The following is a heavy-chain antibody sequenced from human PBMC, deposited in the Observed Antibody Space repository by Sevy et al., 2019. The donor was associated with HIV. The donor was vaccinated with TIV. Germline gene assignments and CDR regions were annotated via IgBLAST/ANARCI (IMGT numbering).Heavy chain of an antibody. V-gene: IGHV3-23*01. CDR1: GFTFSSNA. D-gene: IGHD6-19*01. CDR3: AKLGGAVAGFFDY. Sequence: GGSLRLSCAASGFTFSSNAMSWVRQAPGKGLEWVSAISGSGGSTYYADSVKGRYTISRDNSQNTLYLQMNSLRAEDTAVYYCAKLGGAVAGFFDYWGQGTLVTVSS. J-gene: IGHJ4*02. CDR2: ISGSGGST.